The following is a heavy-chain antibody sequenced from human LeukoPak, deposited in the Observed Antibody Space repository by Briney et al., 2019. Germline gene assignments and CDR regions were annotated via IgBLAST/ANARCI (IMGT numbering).Heavy chain of an antibody. J-gene: IGHJ4*02. CDR1: GFTISTYG. V-gene: IGHV3-23*01. CDR2: ISGSGGST. CDR3: AKPSPKARYSSGWYFDY. Sequence: GGFLRLSCVASGFTISTYGMSWVRQAPGKGLEWVSVISGSGGSTYYADSVKGRFTISRDNSKNTLYLQMNSLRAEDTAVYYCAKPSPKARYSSGWYFDYWGQGTLVTVSS. D-gene: IGHD6-19*01.